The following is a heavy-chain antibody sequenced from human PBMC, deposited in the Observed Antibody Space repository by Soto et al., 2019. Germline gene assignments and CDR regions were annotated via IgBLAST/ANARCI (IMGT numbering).Heavy chain of an antibody. J-gene: IGHJ6*02. CDR3: AKDSDQLLFDYYCYGVDV. CDR1: GFTFSKFG. Sequence: QVQLVESGGGVVQPGGSLRLSCEASGFTFSKFGIHWVRQAPGKGLVWVAVVSYDGSFKYYADSVKGRFTISRDNSKNTLSLQMNSLRPEDTALYYCAKDSDQLLFDYYCYGVDVWGQGTRVTVSS. CDR2: VSYDGSFK. V-gene: IGHV3-30*18. D-gene: IGHD2-2*01.